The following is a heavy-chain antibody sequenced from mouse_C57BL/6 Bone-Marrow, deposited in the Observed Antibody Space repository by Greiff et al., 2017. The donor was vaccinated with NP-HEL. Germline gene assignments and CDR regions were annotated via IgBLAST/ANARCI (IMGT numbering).Heavy chain of an antibody. D-gene: IGHD2-4*01. J-gene: IGHJ4*01. CDR1: GFSFNTYA. CDR2: IRSKSNNYAT. Sequence: DVKLQESGGGLVQPKGSLKLSCAASGFSFNTYAMNWVRQAPGKGLEWVARIRSKSNNYATYYADSVKDRFTISRDDSESMLYLQMNNLKTEDTAMYYCVRHTYDSSYAMDYWGQGTSVTVSS. V-gene: IGHV10-1*01. CDR3: VRHTYDSSYAMDY.